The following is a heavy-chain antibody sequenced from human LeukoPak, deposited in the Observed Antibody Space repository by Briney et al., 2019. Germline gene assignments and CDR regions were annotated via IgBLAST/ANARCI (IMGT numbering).Heavy chain of an antibody. J-gene: IGHJ4*02. CDR2: INPNSGGT. D-gene: IGHD1-26*01. CDR3: ARTVFMAPFVQVGTWAPDY. Sequence: RASVKVSCKASGYTFTGYYMHWVRQAPGQGLEWMGWINPNSGGTNYAQKFQGRVTMTRDTSISTAYMELSSLRSEDTAVYYCARTVFMAPFVQVGTWAPDYWGQGTLVTVSS. CDR1: GYTFTGYY. V-gene: IGHV1-2*02.